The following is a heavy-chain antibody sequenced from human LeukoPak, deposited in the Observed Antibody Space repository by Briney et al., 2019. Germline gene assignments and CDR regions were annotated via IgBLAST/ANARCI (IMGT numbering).Heavy chain of an antibody. CDR2: IGTAGDT. J-gene: IGHJ5*02. CDR3: ARSHGDYFRGFDP. D-gene: IGHD4-17*01. CDR1: GFTFSSYD. V-gene: IGHV3-13*04. Sequence: PGGSLRLSCAASGFTFSSYDMHWVRQVPGKGLEWVSAIGTAGDTYYAGSVKGRFTISRENAKNSLYLQMNSLRAGDTAVYYCARSHGDYFRGFDPWGQGTLVTVSS.